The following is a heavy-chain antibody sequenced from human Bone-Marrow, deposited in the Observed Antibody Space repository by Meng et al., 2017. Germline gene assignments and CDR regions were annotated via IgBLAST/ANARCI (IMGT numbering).Heavy chain of an antibody. Sequence: ASVKVSCKASGYTFTRYYMHWVRQAPGQGLEWMGIINPSGDNTIYAQNFQGRVTLTSDTSTRTVYMELISLRSKTTAVYSCARSSIRQTSWFDPWGQGTLVTVSS. CDR2: INPSGDNT. V-gene: IGHV1-46*01. D-gene: IGHD2-2*01. CDR3: ARSSIRQTSWFDP. CDR1: GYTFTRYY. J-gene: IGHJ5*02.